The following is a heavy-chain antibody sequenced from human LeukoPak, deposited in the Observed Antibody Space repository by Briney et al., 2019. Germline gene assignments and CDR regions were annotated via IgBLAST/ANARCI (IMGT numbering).Heavy chain of an antibody. CDR1: GASICSYY. CDR2: LYTSGST. Sequence: PSETLSLTCTVSGASICSYYWSWIRQPAGKGLEWIGRLYTSGSTNYNPSLKSRVTMSVDTSKNQFSLKLSSVTAADTALYYCTIDNGGDCYAFDIWGQGTVVTVSS. J-gene: IGHJ3*02. V-gene: IGHV4-4*07. D-gene: IGHD2-21*02. CDR3: TIDNGGDCYAFDI.